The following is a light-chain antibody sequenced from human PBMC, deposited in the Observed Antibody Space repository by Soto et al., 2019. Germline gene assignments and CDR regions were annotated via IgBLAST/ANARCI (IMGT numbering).Light chain of an antibody. Sequence: QSALTQPASVSGSPGQSITISCTGTSSDVGGYNYVSWYQQHTGKAPKLMIYEVSNRPSGVSNRFSGSKSGNTASLTISGLQAEAEAAYYCSSYTSSSTLVFGTGTKVTVL. CDR1: SSDVGGYNY. CDR2: EVS. V-gene: IGLV2-14*01. CDR3: SSYTSSSTLV. J-gene: IGLJ1*01.